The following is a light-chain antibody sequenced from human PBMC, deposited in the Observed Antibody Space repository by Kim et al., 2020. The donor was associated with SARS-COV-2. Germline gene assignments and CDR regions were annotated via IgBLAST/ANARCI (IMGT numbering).Light chain of an antibody. Sequence: EIVLTQSPGTLSASPGERATLSCRASQSVRNNLSWYQQKPGQAPRLLIYRASTRATGIAARFSGSGSGTDFTLTISSLQSEDFAVYYCQQYNNWPPTTFGQGTRLEIK. J-gene: IGKJ5*01. CDR2: RAS. V-gene: IGKV3-15*01. CDR1: QSVRNN. CDR3: QQYNNWPPTT.